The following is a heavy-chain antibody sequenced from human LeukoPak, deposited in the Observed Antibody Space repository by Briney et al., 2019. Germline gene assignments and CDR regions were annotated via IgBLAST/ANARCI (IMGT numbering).Heavy chain of an antibody. D-gene: IGHD3-16*02. J-gene: IGHJ3*02. CDR1: GGSFSGYY. Sequence: PSETLSLTCAVYGGSFSGYYWSWIRQPPGKGLEWIGEINHSGSTNYNPSLKSRVTISVDTSKNQFSLKLSSVTAADTAVYYCARGGGELSSFDIWGQGTMVTVSS. CDR3: ARGGGELSSFDI. V-gene: IGHV4-34*01. CDR2: INHSGST.